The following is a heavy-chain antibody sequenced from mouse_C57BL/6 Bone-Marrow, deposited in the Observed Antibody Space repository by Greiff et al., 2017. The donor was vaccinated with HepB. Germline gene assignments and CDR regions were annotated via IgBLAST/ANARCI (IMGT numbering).Heavy chain of an antibody. CDR1: GFTFTDYY. CDR2: VYHDHGGT. D-gene: IGHD4-1*01. V-gene: IGHV1-36*01. CDR3: ARGNWVYWYFDV. Sequence: VQLQQSGPVLVKPGPSVKISCKASGFTFTDYYMPWVKQSNGKGLEWIGLVYHDHGGTSDNQKFTVKATLTVDTSSSTAYMELNSLTSEDSAVYYCARGNWVYWYFDVWGTGTTVTVSS. J-gene: IGHJ1*03.